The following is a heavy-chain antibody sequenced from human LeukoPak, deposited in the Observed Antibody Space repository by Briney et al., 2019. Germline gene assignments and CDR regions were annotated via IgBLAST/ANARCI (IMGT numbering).Heavy chain of an antibody. CDR1: GGSISSSSYY. D-gene: IGHD2-15*01. J-gene: IGHJ3*02. V-gene: IGHV4-39*07. Sequence: PSETLSLTCTVSGGSISSSSYYWGWIRQPPGKGLEWIGSIYYSGSTYYNPSLKSRVTISVDTSKNQFSLKLSSVTAADTAVYYCARPYCSSGSCYRPGAFDIWGQGTMVTVSS. CDR2: IYYSGST. CDR3: ARPYCSSGSCYRPGAFDI.